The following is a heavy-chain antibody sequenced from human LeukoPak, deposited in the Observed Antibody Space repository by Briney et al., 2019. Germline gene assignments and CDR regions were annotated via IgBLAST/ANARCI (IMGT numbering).Heavy chain of an antibody. D-gene: IGHD2-2*01. J-gene: IGHJ4*02. CDR3: ASGYCSSTSCYPGY. Sequence: GASVKVSCKASGYTFTSYGISWVRQAPGQGLEWMGWISAYNGNTNYAQKLQGRVTMTTDTSTSTAYMELRSLRSDDTAVYYCASGYCSSTSCYPGYWGQGTLVTVSS. CDR1: GYTFTSYG. CDR2: ISAYNGNT. V-gene: IGHV1-18*01.